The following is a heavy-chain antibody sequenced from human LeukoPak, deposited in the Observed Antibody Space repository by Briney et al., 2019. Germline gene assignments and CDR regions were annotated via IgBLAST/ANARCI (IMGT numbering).Heavy chain of an antibody. CDR2: ISGSGGST. J-gene: IGHJ4*02. V-gene: IGHV3-23*01. CDR3: ARLRGMITFGGVIVPYYFDY. D-gene: IGHD3-16*02. Sequence: GGSLRLSCAASGFTFSSYAMSWVRQAPGKGLEWVSAISGSGGSTYYADSVKGRFTISRDNSKNTLYLQINNPRAEDTAVYYCARLRGMITFGGVIVPYYFDYWGQGTLVTVSS. CDR1: GFTFSSYA.